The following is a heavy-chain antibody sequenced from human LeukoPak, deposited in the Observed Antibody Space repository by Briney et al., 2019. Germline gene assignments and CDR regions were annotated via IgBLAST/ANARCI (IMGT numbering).Heavy chain of an antibody. V-gene: IGHV1-8*01. J-gene: IGHJ5*02. CDR3: ARGPALHKNWVGGRWFDP. D-gene: IGHD3-16*01. CDR1: GYTFLNYD. CDR2: MNPKTGNT. Sequence: ASVKVSCKASGYTFLNYDINWVRQATGQGLEWMGWMNPKTGNTGYAQNFQGRVTLTRDTSESTAYIELSSLRSEDTAMYYCARGPALHKNWVGGRWFDPWGQGTLVTVSS.